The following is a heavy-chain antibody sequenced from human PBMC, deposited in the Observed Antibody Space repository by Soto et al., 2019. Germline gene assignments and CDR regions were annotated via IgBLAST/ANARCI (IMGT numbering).Heavy chain of an antibody. CDR2: IWYDGSNA. CDR3: ARDKGSSTVVSGISQEGYFDS. V-gene: IGHV3-33*01. Sequence: QVQLVESGGGVVQPGRSLRLSCAASGFTFSIFGMHWVRQAPGKGLEWAAIIWYDGSNAYYADSVRGRFTISRDTSKNTVYLQMNSLRAEDTALYYCARDKGSSTVVSGISQEGYFDSWGQGTLVTVSS. CDR1: GFTFSIFG. J-gene: IGHJ4*02. D-gene: IGHD6-19*01.